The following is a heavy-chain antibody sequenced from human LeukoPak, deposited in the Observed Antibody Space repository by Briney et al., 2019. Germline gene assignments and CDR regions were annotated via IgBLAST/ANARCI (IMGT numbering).Heavy chain of an antibody. CDR3: ARDPPSFQY. V-gene: IGHV3-21*01. CDR1: GGSISSSS. CDR2: ISSSRSSYI. J-gene: IGHJ1*01. Sequence: ETLSLTCTVSGGSISSSSYYWGWIRQPPGKGLERVSTISSSRSSYIYYADSVKGRFTISRDNAKNSLYLQMNSLRAEDTAVYYCARDPPSFQYWGQGTLVTVSA.